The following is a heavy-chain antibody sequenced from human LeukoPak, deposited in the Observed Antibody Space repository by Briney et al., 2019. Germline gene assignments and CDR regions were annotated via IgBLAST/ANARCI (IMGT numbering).Heavy chain of an antibody. CDR3: AKGKVREFDY. V-gene: IGHV3-23*01. J-gene: IGHJ4*02. Sequence: PGGSLRLSXAASGFTFSSYAMSWVCQAPGKGLEWVSAISGSGGSTYYADSVKGRFTISRDNSKNTLYLQMNSLRAEDTAVYYCAKGKVREFDYWGQGTLVTVPS. CDR1: GFTFSSYA. CDR2: ISGSGGST.